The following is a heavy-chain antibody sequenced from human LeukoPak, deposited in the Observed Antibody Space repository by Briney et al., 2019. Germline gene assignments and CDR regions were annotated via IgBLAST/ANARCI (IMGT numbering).Heavy chain of an antibody. J-gene: IGHJ5*02. CDR1: GGSFSGYY. CDR3: ARGAYYDFWSGYYTHWFDP. V-gene: IGHV4-34*01. D-gene: IGHD3-3*01. Sequence: PSETLSLTCAVYGGSFSGYYWSWIRQPPGKGLEWLGEINHSGSTNYNPSLRSRVTISVDTSKNQFSLKLSSVTAADTAVYYCARGAYYDFWSGYYTHWFDPWGQGTLVTVSS. CDR2: INHSGST.